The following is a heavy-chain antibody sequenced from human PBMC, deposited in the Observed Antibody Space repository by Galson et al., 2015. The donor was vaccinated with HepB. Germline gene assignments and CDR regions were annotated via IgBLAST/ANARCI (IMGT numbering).Heavy chain of an antibody. CDR1: GFTFSSYA. CDR3: ARDLNSGSYFYYFDY. V-gene: IGHV3-30-3*01. Sequence: SLRLSCAASGFTFSSYAMHWVRQAPGKGLEWVAVISYDGSNKYYADSVKGRFTISRDNSKNTLYLQMNSLRAEDTAVYYCARDLNSGSYFYYFDYWGQGTLVTVSS. J-gene: IGHJ4*02. CDR2: ISYDGSNK. D-gene: IGHD1-26*01.